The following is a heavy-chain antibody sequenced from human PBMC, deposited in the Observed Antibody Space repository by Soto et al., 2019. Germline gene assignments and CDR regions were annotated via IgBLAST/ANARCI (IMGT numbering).Heavy chain of an antibody. CDR3: ARDNNYYGSGSQPNDY. CDR2: IKQDGSEK. CDR1: GFTFSSYW. V-gene: IGHV3-7*01. D-gene: IGHD3-10*01. J-gene: IGHJ4*02. Sequence: GGSLRLSCAASGFTFSSYWMSWVRQAPGKGLEWVANIKQDGSEKYYVDSVKGRFTISRDNAKNSLYLQVNSLRAEDTAVYYCARDNNYYGSGSQPNDYWGQGTLVTVSS.